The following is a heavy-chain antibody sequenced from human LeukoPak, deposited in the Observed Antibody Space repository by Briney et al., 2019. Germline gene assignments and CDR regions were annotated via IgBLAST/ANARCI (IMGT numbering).Heavy chain of an antibody. Sequence: GGSLRLSCAASGFIFSSYGMSWVRQAPGKGLEWVSVIYTDGSTYYADSVKGRFTISRDNAKNSLYLQMNSLRAEDTAVYYCARDWAVAGPLGDDYWGQGTLVTVSS. CDR1: GFIFSSYG. J-gene: IGHJ4*02. V-gene: IGHV3-66*01. CDR3: ARDWAVAGPLGDDY. D-gene: IGHD6-19*01. CDR2: IYTDGST.